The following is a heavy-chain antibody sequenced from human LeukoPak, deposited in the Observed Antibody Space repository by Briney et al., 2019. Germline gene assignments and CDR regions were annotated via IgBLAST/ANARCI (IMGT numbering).Heavy chain of an antibody. D-gene: IGHD3-10*01. V-gene: IGHV4-61*01. J-gene: IGHJ4*02. CDR2: IYYSGST. CDR3: ARELRYYYGSGSVGTQLDY. Sequence: SETLSLTCTVSGGSISSSSYYWGWIRQPPGKGLEWIGYIYYSGSTNYNPSLKSRVTISVDTSKNQFSLKLSSVTAADTAVYYCARELRYYYGSGSVGTQLDYWGQGTLVTVSS. CDR1: GGSISSSSYY.